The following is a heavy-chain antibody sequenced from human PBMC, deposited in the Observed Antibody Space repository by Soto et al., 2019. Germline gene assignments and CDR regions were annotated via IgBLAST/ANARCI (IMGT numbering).Heavy chain of an antibody. CDR1: GFNFEYYG. Sequence: GGSLRLACKVSGFNFEYYGIHWVRQRPGKGLELVSGINWNGRSVAYADSVKERFTISRDNAKNSLYLQMNSLGVEDTAFYYCGKDSFSRRDYFYALDVWGQGATVTISS. J-gene: IGHJ6*02. D-gene: IGHD2-21*01. V-gene: IGHV3-9*01. CDR3: GKDSFSRRDYFYALDV. CDR2: INWNGRSV.